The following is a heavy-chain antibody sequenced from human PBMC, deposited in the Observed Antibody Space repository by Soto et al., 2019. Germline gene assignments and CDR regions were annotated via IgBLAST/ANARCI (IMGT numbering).Heavy chain of an antibody. J-gene: IGHJ4*02. D-gene: IGHD3-16*01. CDR3: AKGGAYYFDS. Sequence: ETLSLTCPVSGASITNFYWSWIRQSARKRLEWIGRIYTRGSTDYNPSLKSRVTMSIDTSKNQLSLTLSSVTAADAAVYYCAKGGAYYFDSWGQGILVTVSS. CDR2: IYTRGST. V-gene: IGHV4-4*07. CDR1: GASITNFY.